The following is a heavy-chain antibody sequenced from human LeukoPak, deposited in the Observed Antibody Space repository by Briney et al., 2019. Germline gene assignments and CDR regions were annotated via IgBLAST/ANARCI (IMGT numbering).Heavy chain of an antibody. D-gene: IGHD3-22*01. CDR1: GFTFSTFA. Sequence: PGGTLRLSCEASGFTFSTFAMIWVRQPPGKGLEWVSSIFPSGGEIHYADSVRGRFTISRDNSKSTLSLQMNSLRAEDTAVYYCASAKWYYYDTCDYQTPDVRSGFDYWGQGTLVTVSS. CDR2: IFPSGGEI. J-gene: IGHJ4*02. V-gene: IGHV3-23*01. CDR3: ASAKWYYYDTCDYQTPDVRSGFDY.